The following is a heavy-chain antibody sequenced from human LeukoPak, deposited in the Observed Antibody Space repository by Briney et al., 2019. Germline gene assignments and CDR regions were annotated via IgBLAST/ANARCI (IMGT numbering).Heavy chain of an antibody. CDR3: ARGEYYYDSSGYPYY. J-gene: IGHJ4*02. Sequence: GGSLRLSCAASGFTFDDYGMSWVRQAPGKGLEWVAVIWYDGSTKYYADSVKGRFTISRDNSKNTLYLQMDSLRAEDTAVYYCARGEYYYDSSGYPYYWGQGTLVTVSS. V-gene: IGHV3-33*08. CDR1: GFTFDDYG. D-gene: IGHD3-22*01. CDR2: IWYDGSTK.